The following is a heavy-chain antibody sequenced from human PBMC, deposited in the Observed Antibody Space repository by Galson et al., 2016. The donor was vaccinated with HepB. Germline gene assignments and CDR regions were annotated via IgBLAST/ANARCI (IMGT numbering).Heavy chain of an antibody. Sequence: ETLSLTCTVSGGSISSSSYYWGWIRQPPGKGLEWIGSIYYSGSTYYNPSLKSRVTISVDTSKNQFSLKLSSVTAADTAVYYCARHLGYSSSWYGKGGNWFDPWGQGTLVTVSS. CDR1: GGSISSSSYY. D-gene: IGHD6-13*01. J-gene: IGHJ5*02. V-gene: IGHV4-39*01. CDR3: ARHLGYSSSWYGKGGNWFDP. CDR2: IYYSGST.